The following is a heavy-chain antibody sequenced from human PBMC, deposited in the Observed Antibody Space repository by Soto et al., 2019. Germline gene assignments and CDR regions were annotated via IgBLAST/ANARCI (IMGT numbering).Heavy chain of an antibody. D-gene: IGHD3-10*01. CDR2: IYTSGST. CDR3: ARDYLPQNTMVRGFYYYYGMDV. V-gene: IGHV4-4*07. Sequence: SETLSLTCTVSGGSISSYYWSWIRQPAGKGLEWIGRIYTSGSTNYNPSLKSRVTMSVDTSKNQFSLKLSSVTAADTAVYYCARDYLPQNTMVRGFYYYYGMDVWGQGTTVTVSS. J-gene: IGHJ6*02. CDR1: GGSISSYY.